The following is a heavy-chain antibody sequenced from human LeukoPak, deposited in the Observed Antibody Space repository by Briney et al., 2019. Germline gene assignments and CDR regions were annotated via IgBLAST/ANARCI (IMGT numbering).Heavy chain of an antibody. Sequence: PGGSLRLSCAASGFTFTFYGMSWVRQAPGMGLEWVAAISDGGGGNTYYADSVKGRFTISRDNSKNTLYLQMNSLRAEDTAVYYCAKLATMVRGVISPDVYWGQGTLVTVSS. CDR3: AKLATMVRGVISPDVY. D-gene: IGHD3-10*01. J-gene: IGHJ4*01. CDR2: ISDGGGGNT. V-gene: IGHV3-23*01. CDR1: GFTFTFYG.